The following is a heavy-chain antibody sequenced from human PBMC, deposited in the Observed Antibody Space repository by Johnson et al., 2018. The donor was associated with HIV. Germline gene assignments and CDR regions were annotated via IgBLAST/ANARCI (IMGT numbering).Heavy chain of an antibody. V-gene: IGHV3-7*01. Sequence: VLLVESGGGLIQPGGSLRLSCAASGFTFSSYWMSWVRQAPGKGLEWVANIKQDGSEKYYVDSVKGRFTISRDNSKNTLYLQMNSLRADDTAIYYCAREAWGFGERVDAFDIWGQGTMVTVSS. J-gene: IGHJ3*02. D-gene: IGHD3-10*01. CDR1: GFTFSSYW. CDR2: IKQDGSEK. CDR3: AREAWGFGERVDAFDI.